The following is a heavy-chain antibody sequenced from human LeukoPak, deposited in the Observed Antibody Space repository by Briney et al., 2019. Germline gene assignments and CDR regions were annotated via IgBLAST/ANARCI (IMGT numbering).Heavy chain of an antibody. J-gene: IGHJ4*02. V-gene: IGHV1-69*13. Sequence: GASVKVSCKASGGTFSSYAISWVRQAPGQGLEWMGGIIPIFGTASYAQKFQGRVTITADESTSTAYMELSSLRSEDTAVYYCARLPSFREPTEFGYWGQGTLVTVSS. CDR2: IIPIFGTA. D-gene: IGHD1-26*01. CDR3: ARLPSFREPTEFGY. CDR1: GGTFSSYA.